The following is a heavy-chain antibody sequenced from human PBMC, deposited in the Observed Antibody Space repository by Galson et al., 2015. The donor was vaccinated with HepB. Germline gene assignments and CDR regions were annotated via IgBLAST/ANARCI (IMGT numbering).Heavy chain of an antibody. J-gene: IGHJ6*02. V-gene: IGHV3-21*01. D-gene: IGHD6-13*01. CDR2: ISSSSSYI. Sequence: SLRLSCAASGFTFSSYSMNWVRQAPGKGLEWVSSISSSSSYIYYADSVKGRFTISRDNAKNSLYLQMNSLRAEDTAVYYCARGEGSSWRPRSNYYYGMDVWGQGTTVTVSS. CDR3: ARGEGSSWRPRSNYYYGMDV. CDR1: GFTFSSYS.